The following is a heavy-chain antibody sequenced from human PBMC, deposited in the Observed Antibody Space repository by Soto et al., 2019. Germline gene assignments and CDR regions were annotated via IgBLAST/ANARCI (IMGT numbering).Heavy chain of an antibody. CDR3: ARIPRDCSGGSGYGLSVDY. Sequence: QVQLQESGPGLVKPSQTLSLTCTVSGGSISSGDYYWSWIRQPPGKGLEWIGYIYYSVSTYYNPSLKSRVTISVDTSKNHFSLKLSSVTAADAAVYYWARIPRDCSGGSGYGLSVDYWGQGTLVTVSS. CDR2: IYYSVST. V-gene: IGHV4-30-4*01. J-gene: IGHJ4*02. CDR1: GGSISSGDYY. D-gene: IGHD2-15*01.